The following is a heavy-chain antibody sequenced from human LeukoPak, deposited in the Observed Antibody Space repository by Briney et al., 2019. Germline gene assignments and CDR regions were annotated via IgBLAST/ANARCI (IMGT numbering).Heavy chain of an antibody. Sequence: PGGSLRLSCAASGFTFSSYGMSWVRQAPGKGLEWVSAISGSGGSTYYADSVKGRFTISRDNSKNTLYLQMNSLRAEDTAVYYCAKDRLWFGELHHFDYWGQGALVTVSS. D-gene: IGHD3-10*01. J-gene: IGHJ4*02. CDR1: GFTFSSYG. V-gene: IGHV3-23*01. CDR2: ISGSGGST. CDR3: AKDRLWFGELHHFDY.